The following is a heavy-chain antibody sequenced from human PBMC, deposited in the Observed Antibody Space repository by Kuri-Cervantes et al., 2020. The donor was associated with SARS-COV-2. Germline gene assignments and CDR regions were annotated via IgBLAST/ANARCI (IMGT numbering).Heavy chain of an antibody. Sequence: GESLKISCAASGFTFSNYNMNWVRQAPGKGLEWVSSISTSSSYIYYADSVKGRFTISRDNAKNSLYLQMNSLRAEDTAVYYCARDLGATSHYYYGMDVWGQGTTVTVSS. CDR1: GFTFSNYN. D-gene: IGHD1-26*01. J-gene: IGHJ6*02. V-gene: IGHV3-21*01. CDR3: ARDLGATSHYYYGMDV. CDR2: ISTSSSYI.